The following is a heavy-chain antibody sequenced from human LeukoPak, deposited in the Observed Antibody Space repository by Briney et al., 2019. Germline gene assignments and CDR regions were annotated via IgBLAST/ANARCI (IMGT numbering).Heavy chain of an antibody. J-gene: IGHJ6*02. CDR3: ARDSRGYSYGYVPYNYYYGMDV. CDR2: IYYSGST. V-gene: IGHV4-59*01. CDR1: GGSISSCY. Sequence: SETLSLTCTVSGGSISSCYWSWIRQPPGKGLEWIGYIYYSGSTNYNPSLKSRVTISVDTSKNQFSLKLSSVTAADTAVYYCARDSRGYSYGYVPYNYYYGMDVWGQGTTVTVSS. D-gene: IGHD5-18*01.